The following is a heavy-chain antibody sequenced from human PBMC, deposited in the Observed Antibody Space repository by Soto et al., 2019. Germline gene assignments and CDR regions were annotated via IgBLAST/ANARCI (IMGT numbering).Heavy chain of an antibody. D-gene: IGHD3-16*01. J-gene: IGHJ4*02. V-gene: IGHV3-23*01. CDR2: ISGSGGST. CDR1: GFTFSSYA. CDR3: AKAHSCYVWVRYYVDY. Sequence: EVQLLESGGGLVQPGGSLRLSCAASGFTFSSYAMSWVRQAPGKGLEWVSGISGSGGSTYYADSVKGRFTISRDNSKNRLYLQMNSLRAEDTAVYYCAKAHSCYVWVRYYVDYWGQGTLVTVSS.